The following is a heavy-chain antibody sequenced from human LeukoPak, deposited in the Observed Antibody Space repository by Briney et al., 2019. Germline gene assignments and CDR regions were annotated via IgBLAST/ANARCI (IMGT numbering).Heavy chain of an antibody. CDR2: ISGSGGST. CDR3: ASGSGSYRTPYYYMDV. V-gene: IGHV3-23*01. J-gene: IGHJ6*03. Sequence: GGSLRLSCAASGFTFSAYAMSWVRQAPGKGPEWVSAISGSGGSTYYADSVKGRFTISRDNSKNTLYLQMNSLRAEDTAVYYCASGSGSYRTPYYYMDVWGTGTTVTVSS. CDR1: GFTFSAYA. D-gene: IGHD3-10*01.